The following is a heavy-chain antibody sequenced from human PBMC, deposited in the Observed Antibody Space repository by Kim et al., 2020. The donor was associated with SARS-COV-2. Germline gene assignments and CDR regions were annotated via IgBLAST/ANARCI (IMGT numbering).Heavy chain of an antibody. V-gene: IGHV3-72*01. D-gene: IGHD5-18*01. J-gene: IGHJ5*02. Sequence: GGSLRLSCVASGFGFTEPYMDCVRQAPGKGLEWVGCIRNKTKGYTTEYAASVRGRFTISRDDSQTSLFLQMKSLRTDDSAVYYCVRVARSGGYTSDLWG. CDR2: IRNKTKGYTT. CDR3: VRVARSGGYTSDL. CDR1: GFGFTEPY.